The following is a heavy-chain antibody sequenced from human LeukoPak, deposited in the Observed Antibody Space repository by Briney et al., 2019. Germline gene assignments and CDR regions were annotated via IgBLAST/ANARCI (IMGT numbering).Heavy chain of an antibody. CDR2: TYYRSKWYN. Sequence: SQTLSLTCAISGDSVSSNSAAWNWIRQSPSRGLEWLGRTYYRSKWYNDYAVSVKSRITINPDTSKNQFSLQLNSVTPEDTAVYYCARAVPTPPYYYYYMDVWGKGTTVTVSS. CDR1: GDSVSSNSAA. CDR3: ARAVPTPPYYYYYMDV. J-gene: IGHJ6*03. D-gene: IGHD2-15*01. V-gene: IGHV6-1*01.